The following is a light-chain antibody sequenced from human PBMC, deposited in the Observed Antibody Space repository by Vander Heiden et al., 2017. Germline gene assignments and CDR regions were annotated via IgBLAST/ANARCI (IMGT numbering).Light chain of an antibody. CDR3: YSTDSGGYQRV. Sequence: SYKLTQPPSVSVSPGQTARITCYGDALPKKYAFWYQRKSGQAPVLVIYEDNKRPSGIPERFSGSSSGTMATLTISGAQAEDEAVYYCYSTDSGGYQRVFGGGTKLTVL. CDR1: ALPKKY. V-gene: IGLV3-10*01. CDR2: EDN. J-gene: IGLJ3*02.